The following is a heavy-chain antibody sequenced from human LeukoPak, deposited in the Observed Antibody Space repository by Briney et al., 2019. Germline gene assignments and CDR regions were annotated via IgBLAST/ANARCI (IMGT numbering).Heavy chain of an antibody. Sequence: SVKVSCKASGYTFTGYYIHWVRQAPGQGLEWMGGIIPIFGTADYAQKFQGRVTITTDESTSTAYMELSSLRSEDTAVYYCARDTYYYDSTGGGYFDYWGQGTLVTVSS. CDR2: IIPIFGTA. D-gene: IGHD3-22*01. CDR1: GYTFTGYY. J-gene: IGHJ4*02. CDR3: ARDTYYYDSTGGGYFDY. V-gene: IGHV1-69*05.